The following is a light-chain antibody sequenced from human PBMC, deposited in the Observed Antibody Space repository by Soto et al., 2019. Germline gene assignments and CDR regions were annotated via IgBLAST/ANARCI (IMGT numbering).Light chain of an antibody. J-gene: IGKJ4*02. Sequence: PVTMSHNTLHAKIGDRVTITCRASQSISNFLAWCQQKPGAAPRLLIYHASTLESGVPSRCICSGSGTEFPPTFCRPQPVDFATDYCQQYNRYWFG. CDR1: QSISNF. CDR3: QQYNRYW. CDR2: HAS. V-gene: IGKV1-5*01.